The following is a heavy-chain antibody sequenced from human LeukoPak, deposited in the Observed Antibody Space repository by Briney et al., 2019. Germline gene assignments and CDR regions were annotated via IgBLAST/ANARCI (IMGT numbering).Heavy chain of an antibody. CDR2: ISGSGDST. Sequence: PSGGSLRLSCAASGFTFSSYAMSWVRQAPGKGLEWVSAISGSGDSTYYGDSVKGRFTISRDNSKNTLYLQMNSLRAEDTAVYYCAKFDEHGDYFDYWGRGTLVTVSS. CDR1: GFTFSSYA. J-gene: IGHJ4*02. V-gene: IGHV3-23*01. CDR3: AKFDEHGDYFDY. D-gene: IGHD4-17*01.